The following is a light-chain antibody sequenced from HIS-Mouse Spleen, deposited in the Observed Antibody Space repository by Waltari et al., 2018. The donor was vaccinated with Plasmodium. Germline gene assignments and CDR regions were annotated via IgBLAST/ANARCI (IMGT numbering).Light chain of an antibody. Sequence: DIVMTQSPDSLAVSLGERATINCKSSQSVLYSSNNKKYLASYQQKPGQPPKLLIYWASTRESGFPDRFSGSGSGTDFTLTISSLQSEDVSVYYCQQYYSTPPYTFGQGTKLEIK. V-gene: IGKV4-1*01. CDR1: QSVLYSSNNKKY. J-gene: IGKJ2*01. CDR3: QQYYSTPPYT. CDR2: WAS.